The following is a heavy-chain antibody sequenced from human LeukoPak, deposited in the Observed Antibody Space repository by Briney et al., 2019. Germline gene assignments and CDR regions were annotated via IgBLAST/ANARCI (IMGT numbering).Heavy chain of an antibody. D-gene: IGHD6-19*01. V-gene: IGHV4-34*01. J-gene: IGHJ5*02. Sequence: SSETLSLTCAVYAGSFSGYYWSWIRQPPGKGLEWIGEINHSGSTNYNPSLKSRVTISVDTSKNQFSLKLSSVTAADTAVYYCARGRAVADNSVNWFDPWGQGTLVTVSS. CDR1: AGSFSGYY. CDR2: INHSGST. CDR3: ARGRAVADNSVNWFDP.